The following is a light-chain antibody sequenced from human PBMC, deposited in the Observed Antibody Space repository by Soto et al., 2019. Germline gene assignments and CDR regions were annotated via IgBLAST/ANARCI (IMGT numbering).Light chain of an antibody. CDR3: SSYTSSVTLGYV. CDR1: SSDVGDYNY. Sequence: QSALTQPASVSGSPGQSITISCTGTSSDVGDYNYVSWYQQHPGKAPKLMIYEVTNRPSGVSNRFSGSKSGNTASLTISGLQAEDEADYYCSSYTSSVTLGYVFGTGTKLTVL. CDR2: EVT. V-gene: IGLV2-14*01. J-gene: IGLJ1*01.